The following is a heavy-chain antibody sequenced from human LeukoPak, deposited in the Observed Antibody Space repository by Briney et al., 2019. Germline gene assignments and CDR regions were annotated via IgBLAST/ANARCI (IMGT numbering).Heavy chain of an antibody. Sequence: PGGSLRLSCAASGFTFSDYYMSWIRQAPGKGLEWVSYISSSGSTIYYADSVKGRFTISRDNAKNSLYLQMNSLKPEDTAVYYCTTRRPDAFDIWGQGTMVTVSS. CDR1: GFTFSDYY. CDR2: ISSSGSTI. J-gene: IGHJ3*02. CDR3: TTRRPDAFDI. V-gene: IGHV3-11*01.